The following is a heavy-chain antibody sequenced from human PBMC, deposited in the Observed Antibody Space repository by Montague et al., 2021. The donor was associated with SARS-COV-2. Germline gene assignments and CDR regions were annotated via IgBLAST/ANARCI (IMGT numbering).Heavy chain of an antibody. CDR1: GGSISSGGYY. J-gene: IGHJ3*02. V-gene: IGHV4-31*03. CDR3: ARARTRITMIVVVIDAFDI. CDR2: IYYSGST. D-gene: IGHD3-22*01. Sequence: TLSLTSTVSGGSISSGGYYWSWIRQHPGKGLEWIGYIYYSGSTYYNPSLKSRVTISVNTSKNQFSLKLSSVTAADTAVYYCARARTRITMIVVVIDAFDIWGQGTMVTVSS.